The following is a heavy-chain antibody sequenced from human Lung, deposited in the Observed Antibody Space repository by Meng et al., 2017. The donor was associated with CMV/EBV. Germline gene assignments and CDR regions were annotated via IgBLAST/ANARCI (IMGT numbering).Heavy chain of an antibody. J-gene: IGHJ4*02. V-gene: IGHV4-4*02. CDR3: ASFPPPGKQWLVTDY. Sequence: QGQGREAGPGLVKPSGTLSLTCAVSGGSISSSNWWSWVRQPPGKGLEWIGEIYHSGSTNYNPSLKSRVTISVDKSKNQFSLKLSSVTAADTAVYYCASFPPPGKQWLVTDYWGQGTLVTVSS. CDR2: IYHSGST. D-gene: IGHD6-19*01. CDR1: GGSISSSNW.